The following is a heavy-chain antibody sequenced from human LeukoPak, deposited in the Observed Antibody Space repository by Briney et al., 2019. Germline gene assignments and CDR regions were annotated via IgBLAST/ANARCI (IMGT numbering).Heavy chain of an antibody. CDR2: IHHSGIT. Sequence: SETLSLTCTVSNYSITNNYYWGWIRQPPGRGLEWIGSIHHSGITYYTPSLESRVTISLDTSKNQFSLRLYSLTAADTAVYYCVRESRGWYEDSWGQGTLVTVSS. V-gene: IGHV4-38-2*02. J-gene: IGHJ4*02. D-gene: IGHD6-19*01. CDR1: NYSITNNYY. CDR3: VRESRGWYEDS.